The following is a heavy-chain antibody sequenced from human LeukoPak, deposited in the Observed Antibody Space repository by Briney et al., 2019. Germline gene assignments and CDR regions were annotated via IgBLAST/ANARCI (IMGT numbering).Heavy chain of an antibody. CDR2: IYYSGST. J-gene: IGHJ4*02. V-gene: IGHV4-39*07. CDR3: ARQYSSGWYVWYY. D-gene: IGHD6-19*01. Sequence: SETLSLTCTVSGGSISSSSYYWGWIRQPPGKGLEWIGSIYYSGSTYYNPSLKSRVTISVDTSKNQFSLKLSSVTAADTAVYYCARQYSSGWYVWYYWGQGTLVTVSS. CDR1: GGSISSSSYY.